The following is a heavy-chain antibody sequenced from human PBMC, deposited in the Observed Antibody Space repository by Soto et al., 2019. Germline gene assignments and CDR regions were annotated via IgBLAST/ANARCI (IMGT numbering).Heavy chain of an antibody. V-gene: IGHV1-58*01. Sequence: SVKVSCKASGFTFTSSAVQWVRQARGQRLEWIGWIVVGSGNTNYAQKFQERVTITRDMSTSTAYMELSSLRSADAAVYYCASYGRGTYYYGYYFHHWGQGTPVTVS. J-gene: IGHJ4*02. CDR2: IVVGSGNT. CDR1: GFTFTSSA. CDR3: ASYGRGTYYYGYYFHH. D-gene: IGHD3-10*01.